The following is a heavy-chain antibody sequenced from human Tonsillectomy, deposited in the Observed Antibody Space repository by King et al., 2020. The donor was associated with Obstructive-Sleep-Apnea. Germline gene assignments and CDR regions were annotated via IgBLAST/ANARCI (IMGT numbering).Heavy chain of an antibody. CDR1: GYSLTNYW. J-gene: IGHJ4*02. V-gene: IGHV5-51*01. Sequence: VQLVESGAEVKKPGESLKISCKGSGYSLTNYWIGWVRQVSGKGLEWMGIIYPGDSDTRYSPSFQGQVTTSADKSISTAYLQWSSLKASDTAMYYCAIHYGSGSYYNPGGYFDSWGQGTLVTVSS. CDR2: IYPGDSDT. CDR3: AIHYGSGSYYNPGGYFDS. D-gene: IGHD3-10*01.